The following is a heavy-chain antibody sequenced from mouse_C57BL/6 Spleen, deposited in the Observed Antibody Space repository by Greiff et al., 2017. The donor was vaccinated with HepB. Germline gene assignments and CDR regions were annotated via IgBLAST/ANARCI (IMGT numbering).Heavy chain of an antibody. D-gene: IGHD2-3*01. CDR1: GYAFSSSW. Sequence: QVQLKESGPELVKPGASVKISCKASGYAFSSSWMNWVKQRPGKGLEWIGRIYPGDGDTNYNGKFKGKATLTADKSSSTAYMQLSSLTSEDSAVYFCARNDGHYYAMDYWGQGTSVTVSS. J-gene: IGHJ4*01. V-gene: IGHV1-82*01. CDR3: ARNDGHYYAMDY. CDR2: IYPGDGDT.